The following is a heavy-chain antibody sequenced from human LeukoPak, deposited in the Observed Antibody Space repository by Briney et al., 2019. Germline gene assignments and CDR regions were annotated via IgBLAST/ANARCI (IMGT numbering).Heavy chain of an antibody. V-gene: IGHV3-23*01. CDR3: AQEHFDTSGYYSRFDN. CDR2: SGGSGGRT. D-gene: IGHD3-22*01. J-gene: IGHJ4*02. Sequence: GGSLRLSCAASGFTFPRHAMSWVRQAPGKGLEWVASSGGSGGRTHYADSVKGRFTISRENSQNTVYLHMNSLRADDTAVYYCAQEHFDTSGYYSRFDNWGQGILVTVSS. CDR1: GFTFPRHA.